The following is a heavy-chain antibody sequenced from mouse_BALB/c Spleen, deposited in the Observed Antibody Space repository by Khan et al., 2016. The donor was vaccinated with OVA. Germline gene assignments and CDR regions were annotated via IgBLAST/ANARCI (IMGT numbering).Heavy chain of an antibody. J-gene: IGHJ3*01. V-gene: IGHV3-2*02. CDR3: ARWVTY. CDR1: GYSITSDYA. Sequence: EVQLQESGPGLVKPSQSLSLTCTVTGYSITSDYAWNWIRQFPGNKLEWMGYINYSGGTSYLPSLKSRISITRDTSTNQFFLQLTSVTTEDSATYYCARWVTYWGQGTLVTVS. CDR2: INYSGGT.